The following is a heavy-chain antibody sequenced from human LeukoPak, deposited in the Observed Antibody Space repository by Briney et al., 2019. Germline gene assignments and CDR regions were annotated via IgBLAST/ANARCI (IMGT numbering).Heavy chain of an antibody. CDR3: ARATTMVRGVPNFDY. CDR1: GGSISSGGYS. V-gene: IGHV4-30-4*07. CDR2: IYYSGST. Sequence: SETLSLTCAVSGGSISSGGYSWSWIRQPPGKGLEWIGYIYYSGSTYYNPSLKSRVTISVDTSKNQFSLKLSSVTAADTAVYYCARATTMVRGVPNFDYWGQGTLVTVSS. D-gene: IGHD3-10*01. J-gene: IGHJ4*02.